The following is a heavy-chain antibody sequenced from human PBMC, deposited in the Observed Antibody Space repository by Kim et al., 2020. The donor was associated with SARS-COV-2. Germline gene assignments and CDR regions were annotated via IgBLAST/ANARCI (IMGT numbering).Heavy chain of an antibody. D-gene: IGHD6-19*01. CDR1: GYTFTSYY. CDR2: INPSGGST. Sequence: ASVKVSCKASGYTFTSYYMHWVRQAPGQGLEWMGIINPSGGSTSYAQKFQGRVTMTRDTSTSTVYMELSSLRSEDTAVYYCARGRANWSAVAGGPVGYWGQGTLVTVSS. J-gene: IGHJ4*02. V-gene: IGHV1-46*01. CDR3: ARGRANWSAVAGGPVGY.